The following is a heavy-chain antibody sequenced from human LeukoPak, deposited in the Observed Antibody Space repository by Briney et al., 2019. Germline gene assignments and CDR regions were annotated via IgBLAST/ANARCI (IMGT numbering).Heavy chain of an antibody. CDR2: INHSGST. CDR3: ASSGWFRPPVY. D-gene: IGHD3-10*01. Sequence: SETLSLTCAVYGGSFSGYYWSWIRQPPGKGLEWIGEINHSGSTNYNPSLKSRVTISVDTSKNQFSLKLSSVTAADTAVYYCASSGWFRPPVYWGQGTLVTVSS. CDR1: GGSFSGYY. V-gene: IGHV4-34*01. J-gene: IGHJ4*02.